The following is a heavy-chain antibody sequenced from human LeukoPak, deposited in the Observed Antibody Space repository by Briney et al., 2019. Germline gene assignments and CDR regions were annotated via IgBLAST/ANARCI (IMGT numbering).Heavy chain of an antibody. J-gene: IGHJ3*02. V-gene: IGHV3-7*01. CDR1: GFTFSSYW. D-gene: IGHD4-17*01. Sequence: PGGSLRLSCAASGFTFSSYWMSWVRQAPGKGLEWVANIKQDGSEKYYVDSVKGRFTISRDNAKNSLYLQMNSLRAEDTAVYYCARVLHGDYEHAFDIWGQGTMVTVSS. CDR3: ARVLHGDYEHAFDI. CDR2: IKQDGSEK.